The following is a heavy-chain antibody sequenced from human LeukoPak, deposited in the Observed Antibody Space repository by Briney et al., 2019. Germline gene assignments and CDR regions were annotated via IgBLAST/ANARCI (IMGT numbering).Heavy chain of an antibody. CDR3: AREQDTAMVIDY. V-gene: IGHV1-69*05. J-gene: IGHJ4*02. D-gene: IGHD5-18*01. Sequence: ASVKVSCKASGGTFSSYAISWVRQAPAQGLEWMGRIIPIFGTANYAQKFQGRVTITTDESTSTAYMELSSLRSEDTAVYYCAREQDTAMVIDYWGQGTLVTVSS. CDR2: IIPIFGTA. CDR1: GGTFSSYA.